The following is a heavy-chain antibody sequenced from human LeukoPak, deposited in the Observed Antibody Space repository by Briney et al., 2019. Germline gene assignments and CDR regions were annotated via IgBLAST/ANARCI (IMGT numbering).Heavy chain of an antibody. CDR1: GFTFSSYS. D-gene: IGHD1-20*01. J-gene: IGHJ4*02. CDR3: ARDKGITGRADY. Sequence: PGGSLRLSCAASGFTFSSYSMNWVRQAPGKGLEWVSSISSSSSYTYYADSVKGRFTISRDNAKNSLYLQMNSLRAEDTAVYYCARDKGITGRADYWGQGTLVTVSS. CDR2: ISSSSSYT. V-gene: IGHV3-21*01.